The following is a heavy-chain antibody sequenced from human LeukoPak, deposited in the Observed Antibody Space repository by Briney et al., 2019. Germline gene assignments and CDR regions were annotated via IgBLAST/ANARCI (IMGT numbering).Heavy chain of an antibody. CDR3: ASIGPYDSSGYSDY. Sequence: GRSLRLSCAASGFTFSSYAMHWVRQAPGKGLEWVAVISYDGSNKYYADSVKGRFTISRDNSKNTLYLQMNSLRAEETAVYYCASIGPYDSSGYSDYWGQGTLATVSS. D-gene: IGHD3-22*01. V-gene: IGHV3-30-3*01. J-gene: IGHJ4*02. CDR1: GFTFSSYA. CDR2: ISYDGSNK.